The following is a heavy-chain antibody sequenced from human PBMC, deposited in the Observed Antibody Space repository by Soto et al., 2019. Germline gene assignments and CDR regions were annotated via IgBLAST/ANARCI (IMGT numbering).Heavy chain of an antibody. CDR2: INPSGGST. V-gene: IGHV1-46*01. J-gene: IGHJ6*02. CDR3: ARSNLAYCGGDCYSEFNYYYYGMDV. Sequence: ASVKVSCKASGYTFTSYYMHWVRQAPGQGLEWMGIINPSGGSTSYAQKFQGRVTMTRDTSTSTVYMELSSLRSEDTAVYYCARSNLAYCGGDCYSEFNYYYYGMDVWGQGTTVTVSS. D-gene: IGHD2-21*02. CDR1: GYTFTSYY.